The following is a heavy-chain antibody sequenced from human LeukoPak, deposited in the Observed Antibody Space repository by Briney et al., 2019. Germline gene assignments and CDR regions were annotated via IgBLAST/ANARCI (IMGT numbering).Heavy chain of an antibody. CDR2: IRGNGET. CDR3: ARDRAATQDWVEFDP. Sequence: GGSLRLSCAVSGFSVTNYYMSWVRQAPGKGLEWVSLIRGNGETFCADSVKGRFTISRDDSKSTVYLQMNSLRVEDTAVYFCARDRAATQDWVEFDPWGQGTLVTVSS. J-gene: IGHJ5*02. CDR1: GFSVTNYY. D-gene: IGHD3/OR15-3a*01. V-gene: IGHV3-66*03.